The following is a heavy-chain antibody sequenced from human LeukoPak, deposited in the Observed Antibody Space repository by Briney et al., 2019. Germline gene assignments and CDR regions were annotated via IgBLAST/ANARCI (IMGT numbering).Heavy chain of an antibody. CDR1: GFTFSNSA. V-gene: IGHV1-58*01. CDR3: TSDPTFYSGRYCFDY. J-gene: IGHJ4*02. D-gene: IGHD1-26*01. Sequence: SVKVSCKASGFTFSNSAVKWVRQARGQRLEWIGWIVVGSGNTNYAQKFQERVTITRDMSTSTAYMELSSLRSEDTAVYYCTSDPTFYSGRYCFDYWGQGTLVTVSS. CDR2: IVVGSGNT.